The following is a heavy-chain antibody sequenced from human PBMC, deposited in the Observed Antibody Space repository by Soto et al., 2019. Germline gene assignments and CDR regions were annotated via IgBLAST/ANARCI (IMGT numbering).Heavy chain of an antibody. CDR3: ASINYDFWSGYSNYYYYMDV. CDR1: GFTFSDYY. J-gene: IGHJ6*03. D-gene: IGHD3-3*01. V-gene: IGHV3-11*01. Sequence: QVQLVESGGGLVKPGGSLRLSCAASGFTFSDYYMSWIRQAPGKGLEWVSYISSSGSTIYYADSVKGRFTISRDNAKNSLYLQMNSLRAEDTAVYYCASINYDFWSGYSNYYYYMDVWGKGTTVTVSS. CDR2: ISSSGSTI.